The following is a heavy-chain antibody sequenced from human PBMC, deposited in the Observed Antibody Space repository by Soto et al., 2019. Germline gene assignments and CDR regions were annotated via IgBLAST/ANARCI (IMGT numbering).Heavy chain of an antibody. D-gene: IGHD3-22*01. Sequence: GSLRLSCAASGFTFSAYNMNWVRQAPGKGLEWVSSISSSSSSIYYADSVKGRFTISRDNAKTSLYLQMNSLRAEDTAVYYCARADYYDSSAYYFSGWFDPWGQGTLVTVSS. J-gene: IGHJ5*02. CDR1: GFTFSAYN. V-gene: IGHV3-21*01. CDR3: ARADYYDSSAYYFSGWFDP. CDR2: ISSSSSSI.